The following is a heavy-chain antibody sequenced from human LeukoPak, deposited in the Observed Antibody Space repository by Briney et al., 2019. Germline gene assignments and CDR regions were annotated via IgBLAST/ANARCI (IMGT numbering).Heavy chain of an antibody. V-gene: IGHV3-74*01. Sequence: PGESLRLSCVASGFTFEDYGMSWVRHAPGKGLVWVSRINNDGTSTSYADSLKGRLSISRDNAKNTVYLQVNNLRADDTAVYYCARDPTYSSGWYEDYFDYWGQGTLVIVSS. CDR2: INNDGTST. D-gene: IGHD6-19*01. J-gene: IGHJ4*02. CDR1: GFTFEDYG. CDR3: ARDPTYSSGWYEDYFDY.